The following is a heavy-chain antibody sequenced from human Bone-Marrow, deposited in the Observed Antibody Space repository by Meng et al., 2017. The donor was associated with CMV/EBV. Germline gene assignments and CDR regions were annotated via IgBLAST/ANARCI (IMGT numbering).Heavy chain of an antibody. CDR2: ISYDGSNK. CDR3: RKNYGDYASPRGMDV. CDR1: GFTFSSYA. D-gene: IGHD4-17*01. Sequence: GGSLRLSCAASGFTFSSYAMHWVRQAPGKGLEWVAVISYDGSNKYYADSVKGRFTISRDNSKNTLYLQMNSLRAEDTAVYYCRKNYGDYASPRGMDVWAQGTTVTVSS. V-gene: IGHV3-30-3*01. J-gene: IGHJ6*02.